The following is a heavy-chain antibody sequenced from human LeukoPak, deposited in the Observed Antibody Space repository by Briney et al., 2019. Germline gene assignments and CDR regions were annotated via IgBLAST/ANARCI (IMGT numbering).Heavy chain of an antibody. CDR1: GGSINSYY. V-gene: IGHV4-59*08. J-gene: IGHJ3*02. CDR2: IYYSGST. D-gene: IGHD2-15*01. CDR3: VRHLSAGRPAFDI. Sequence: SETLSLTCTVSGGSINSYYRSWIRQPPGKGLEWIGYIYYSGSTNYNPSLKSRVTISVDTSNNKFSLKLTSLTAADTAVYYCVRHLSAGRPAFDIWGQGTMVTVSS.